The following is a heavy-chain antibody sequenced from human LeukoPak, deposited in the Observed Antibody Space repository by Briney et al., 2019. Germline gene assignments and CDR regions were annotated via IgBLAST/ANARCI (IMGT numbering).Heavy chain of an antibody. CDR1: GGSVSSGSYY. Sequence: SETLSLTCTVSGGSVSSGSYYWSWIRRPPGKGLDWVGYVYYSGSTSYNPSLKGRLTISLDTSRNQFSLKLTSVTAADTAVYYCARATPSRSGLNYWGQGTLVTVSS. CDR3: ARATPSRSGLNY. D-gene: IGHD6-19*01. J-gene: IGHJ4*02. CDR2: VYYSGST. V-gene: IGHV4-61*01.